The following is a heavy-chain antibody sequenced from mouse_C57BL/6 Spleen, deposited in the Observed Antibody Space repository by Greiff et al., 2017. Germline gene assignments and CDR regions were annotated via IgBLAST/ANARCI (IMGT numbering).Heavy chain of an antibody. CDR3: AREEGYYSNYVFAY. CDR1: GYAFTNYL. CDR2: INPGSGGT. Sequence: VQLQQSGAELVRPGTSVKVSCKASGYAFTNYLIEWVKQRPGQGLEWIGVINPGSGGTNYNEKFKGKATLTADKSSSTAYMQLSSLTSEDSAVYFCAREEGYYSNYVFAYWGQGTLVTVSA. J-gene: IGHJ3*01. V-gene: IGHV1-54*01. D-gene: IGHD2-5*01.